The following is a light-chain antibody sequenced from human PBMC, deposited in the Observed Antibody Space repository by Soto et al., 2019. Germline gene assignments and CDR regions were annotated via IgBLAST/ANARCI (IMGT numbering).Light chain of an antibody. J-gene: IGKJ1*01. CDR3: QQYHNWWT. CDR2: GAS. Sequence: EIVMTQSPATLSVSPGERATLSCRASQSVSSNLAWYQQIPGQAPRLLIYGASTRATGVPTRFSGSGSGTEFTLTVSSLQSEDFAVYYCQQYHNWWTFGQGTKVEIK. V-gene: IGKV3-15*01. CDR1: QSVSSN.